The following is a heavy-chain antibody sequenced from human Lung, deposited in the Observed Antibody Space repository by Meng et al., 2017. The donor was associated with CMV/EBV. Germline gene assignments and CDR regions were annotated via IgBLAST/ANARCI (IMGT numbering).Heavy chain of an antibody. CDR2: IYHRGST. J-gene: IGHJ4*02. CDR3: ASFPPPGKQWLVTDY. Sequence: LRESCPVMVLRAWTLSLYWAVSAASSSSGNWWMWFRQPPGKWLEWIREIYHRGSTNYNPSLKSRVTISVDKSKNQFSLKLSSVTAADTAVYYCASFPPPGKQWLVTDYWGQGTLVTVSS. CDR1: AASSSSGNW. D-gene: IGHD6-19*01. V-gene: IGHV4-4*02.